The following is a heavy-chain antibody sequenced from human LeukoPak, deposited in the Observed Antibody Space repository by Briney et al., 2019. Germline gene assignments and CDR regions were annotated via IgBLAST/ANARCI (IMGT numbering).Heavy chain of an antibody. J-gene: IGHJ3*02. D-gene: IGHD3-9*01. CDR3: ARVDILTGYFDAFDI. V-gene: IGHV4-59*01. CDR1: GGSISSYY. Sequence: SETLSLTCTVSGGSISSYYWSWIRQPPGKGLEWIGYIYYSGSTNYNPSLKSRATISVDTSKNQFSLKLSSVTAADTAVYYCARVDILTGYFDAFDIWGQGTMVTVSS. CDR2: IYYSGST.